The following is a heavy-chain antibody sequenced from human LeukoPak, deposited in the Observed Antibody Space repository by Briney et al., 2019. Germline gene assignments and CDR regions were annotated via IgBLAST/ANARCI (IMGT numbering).Heavy chain of an antibody. V-gene: IGHV3-23*01. CDR1: GFTFSSYA. D-gene: IGHD3-10*01. CDR3: AKSYGSGSYYYYFDN. Sequence: GGSLRLSCAASGFTFSSYAMSWVRQAPGKGLKWVSAISGSGGSTYYADSVKGRFTISGDNSENTLYLQMNSLRAEDTAVYYCAKSYGSGSYYYYFDNWGQGTLVTVSS. J-gene: IGHJ4*02. CDR2: ISGSGGST.